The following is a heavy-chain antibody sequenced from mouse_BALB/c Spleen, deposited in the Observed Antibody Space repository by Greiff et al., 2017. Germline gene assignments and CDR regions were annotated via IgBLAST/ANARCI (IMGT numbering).Heavy chain of an antibody. J-gene: IGHJ1*01. CDR1: GYTFTDYA. CDR3: TLDGGKYFDV. CDR2: ISTYYGDA. V-gene: IGHV1S137*01. Sequence: LQESGAELVRPGVSVKISCKGSGYTFTDYAMHWVKQSHAKSLEWIGVISTYYGDASYNQKFKGKATMTVDKSSSTAYMQLSSLTSEDSAVYYCTLDGGKYFDVWGAGTTVTVSS.